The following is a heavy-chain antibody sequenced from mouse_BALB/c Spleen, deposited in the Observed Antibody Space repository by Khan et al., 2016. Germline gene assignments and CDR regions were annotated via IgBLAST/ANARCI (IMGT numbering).Heavy chain of an antibody. J-gene: IGHJ3*01. CDR3: ARGVDWFAY. CDR2: INTNTGEP. Sequence: QIQLVQSGPELKKPGETVKISCKASGYTFTNYGMNWVKQAPGKGLKWMGWINTNTGEPTSAEEFKGRFAFSLETSASTAYLQINNLKNEDTATYFCARGVDWFAYWGQGTLVTVSA. V-gene: IGHV9-3*02. CDR1: GYTFTNYG.